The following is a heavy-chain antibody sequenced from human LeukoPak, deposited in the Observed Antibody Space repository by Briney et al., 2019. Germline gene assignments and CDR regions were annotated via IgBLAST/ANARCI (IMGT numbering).Heavy chain of an antibody. CDR3: ATGHYSAFGM. CDR2: VKGDGIST. V-gene: IGHV3-74*01. Sequence: GGSLRLSCAASGFIFTDFWMHWIRQAPGGGLVWVSRVKGDGISTLYADSVKGRFTISRDNAKNTLYLQMNNLRADDTALYYCATGHYSAFGMWGQGTMVTVSS. J-gene: IGHJ3*02. CDR1: GFIFTDFW. D-gene: IGHD2-21*01.